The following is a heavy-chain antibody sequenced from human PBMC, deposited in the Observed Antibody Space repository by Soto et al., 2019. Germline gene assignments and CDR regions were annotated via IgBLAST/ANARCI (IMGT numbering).Heavy chain of an antibody. V-gene: IGHV1-18*04. Sequence: QVQLVQSGAEVKEPGASVRVSCKASGYTFTTHGIIWVRQAPGQGLEWMGWISPYNGKTTYARKVQGRVTMTTDTSTSTAYMELRGLRSDDTAVYYCARVDDYVWGSFRPWGQGTQVTVSS. CDR2: ISPYNGKT. CDR3: ARVDDYVWGSFRP. CDR1: GYTFTTHG. D-gene: IGHD3-16*02. J-gene: IGHJ4*02.